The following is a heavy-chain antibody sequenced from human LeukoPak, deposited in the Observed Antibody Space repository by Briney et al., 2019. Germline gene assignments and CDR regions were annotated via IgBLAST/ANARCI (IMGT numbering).Heavy chain of an antibody. V-gene: IGHV3-30*03. CDR1: GFTFSSYG. CDR2: IPYDGSNK. D-gene: IGHD1-14*01. J-gene: IGHJ3*02. CDR3: ASPVFFDI. Sequence: GRSQRLSCAASGFTFSSYGMHWVRQAPGKGLEWVAVIPYDGSNKYYADSVKGRFTISRDNSKNTLYLQMNSLRAEDTAVYYCASPVFFDIWGQGTMVTVSS.